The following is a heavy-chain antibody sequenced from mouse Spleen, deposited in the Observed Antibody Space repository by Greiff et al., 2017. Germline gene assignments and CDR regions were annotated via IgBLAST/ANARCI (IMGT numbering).Heavy chain of an antibody. CDR1: GYTFTSYW. CDR3: AGGWLLQGYYFDY. J-gene: IGHJ2*01. D-gene: IGHD2-3*01. CDR2: IDPNSGGT. V-gene: IGHV1-72*01. Sequence: QVQLQQPGAELVKPGASVKMSCKASGYTFTSYWITWVKQRPGRGLEWIGRIDPNSGGTKYNEKFKSKATLTVDKPSSTAYMQLSSLTSEDSAVYYCAGGWLLQGYYFDYWGQGTTLTVSS.